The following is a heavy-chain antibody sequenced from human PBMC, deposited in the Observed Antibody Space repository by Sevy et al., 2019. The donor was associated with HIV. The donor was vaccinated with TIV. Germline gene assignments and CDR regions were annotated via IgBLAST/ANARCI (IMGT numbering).Heavy chain of an antibody. J-gene: IGHJ4*02. CDR1: EFTFSSYN. CDR3: ARGPPDGSYDYFDY. CDR2: ISGSSNYI. Sequence: GGSLRLSCAASEFTFSSYNMNWVRQAPGKGLEWVSSISGSSNYIYYAESVKGRFRISRDNVKDTLYLQMNSLRADETAVYYCARGPPDGSYDYFDYWGQGTLVTVSS. D-gene: IGHD1-26*01. V-gene: IGHV3-21*06.